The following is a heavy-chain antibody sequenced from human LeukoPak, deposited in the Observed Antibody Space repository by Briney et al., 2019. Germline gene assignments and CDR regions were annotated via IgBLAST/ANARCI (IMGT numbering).Heavy chain of an antibody. Sequence: GGSLRLSCAASGFTFSSYAVSWVRQAPGKGLEWVAVISYDGSNKYYADSVKGRFTISRDNSKNTLYLQMNSLRAEDTAVYYCARSLYSGYDEPPFDYWGQGTLVTVSS. D-gene: IGHD5-12*01. V-gene: IGHV3-30-3*01. CDR2: ISYDGSNK. J-gene: IGHJ4*02. CDR3: ARSLYSGYDEPPFDY. CDR1: GFTFSSYA.